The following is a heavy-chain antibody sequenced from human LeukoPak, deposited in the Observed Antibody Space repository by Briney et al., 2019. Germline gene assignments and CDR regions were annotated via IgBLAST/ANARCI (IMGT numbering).Heavy chain of an antibody. CDR1: GGSISSSNFY. J-gene: IGHJ4*02. CDR3: ARQYSSGWHPFDY. D-gene: IGHD6-19*01. CDR2: ISYSGST. Sequence: SETLSLTCTVSGGSISSSNFYWGWIRQPPGKGLEWIGTISYSGSTFYSPSLKSRVTISVDTSKNQFSLKLSSVTAADTAVYCCARQYSSGWHPFDYWGQGTLVTVSS. V-gene: IGHV4-39*01.